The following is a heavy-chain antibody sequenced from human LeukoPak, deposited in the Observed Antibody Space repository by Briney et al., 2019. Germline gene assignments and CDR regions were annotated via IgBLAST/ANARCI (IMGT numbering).Heavy chain of an antibody. CDR1: GITLSNYG. J-gene: IGHJ4*02. CDR2: LSGSAGGT. Sequence: GGSLRLSCAVSGITLSNYGMSWVRQAPGKGLEWVAGLSGSAGGTNYADPVKGRFTISRDNAKNTLYLQMSSLRAEDTAVYFCARRGFVIRSLLLVGFHKEACYFDYWGQGALVTVSS. V-gene: IGHV3-23*01. CDR3: ARRGFVIRSLLLVGFHKEACYFDY. D-gene: IGHD2-21*01.